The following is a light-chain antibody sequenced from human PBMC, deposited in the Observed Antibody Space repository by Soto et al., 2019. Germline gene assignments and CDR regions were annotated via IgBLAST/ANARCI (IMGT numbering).Light chain of an antibody. J-gene: IGKJ5*01. CDR2: AAS. V-gene: IGKV1-27*01. CDR3: QQFKSYPIT. Sequence: DIQMTQSPSSLSASVGDRVTITCRASQGISNYLAWYQQKPGKVPKLLIYAASTLQSGVPSLFSGSGSGTEFTLTISSLQPEDFGTYYCQQFKSYPITFGQGTRLEIK. CDR1: QGISNY.